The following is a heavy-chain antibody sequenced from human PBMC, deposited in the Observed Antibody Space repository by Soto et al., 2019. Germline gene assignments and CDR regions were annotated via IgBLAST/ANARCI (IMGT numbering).Heavy chain of an antibody. CDR1: GFTFSDYY. CDR3: ARARALCGPTSCYLFSGFDY. CDR2: ITSSGDTI. Sequence: QVHLVESGGGLVKPGGSLRLSCAASGFTFSDYYMSWIRHAPGKGLEWLSHITSSGDTIHYADSAKGRFTISRDNANNSLYLQMNSLRAADTAVYYCARARALCGPTSCYLFSGFDYWGQGTLVTVSS. D-gene: IGHD2-2*01. V-gene: IGHV3-11*01. J-gene: IGHJ4*02.